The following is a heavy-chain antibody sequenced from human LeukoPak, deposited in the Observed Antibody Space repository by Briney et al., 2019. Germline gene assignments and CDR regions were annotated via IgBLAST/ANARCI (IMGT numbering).Heavy chain of an antibody. Sequence: ASVKVSCKVSGYTLTELSMHWVRQAPGKGLEWMGGFDPEDGETIYAQKFQGRVTMTEDTSTDTAYMELSSLRSEDTAVYYCATGPGDRLYYYYGMDVWGQGTTVTVSS. V-gene: IGHV1-24*01. J-gene: IGHJ6*02. CDR3: ATGPGDRLYYYYGMDV. D-gene: IGHD7-27*01. CDR1: GYTLTELS. CDR2: FDPEDGET.